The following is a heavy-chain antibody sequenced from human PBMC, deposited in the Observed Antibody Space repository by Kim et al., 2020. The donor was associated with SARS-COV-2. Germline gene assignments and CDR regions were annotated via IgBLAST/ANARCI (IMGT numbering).Heavy chain of an antibody. CDR3: ARPVLYYYDSSGYSVWFDP. D-gene: IGHD3-22*01. CDR2: IYYSGST. V-gene: IGHV4-39*01. Sequence: SETLSLTCTVSGGSISSSSYYWGWIRQPPGKGLEWIGSIYYSGSTYYNPSLKSRVTISVDTSKNQFSLKLSSVTAADTAVYYCARPVLYYYDSSGYSVWFDPWGQGTLVTVSS. CDR1: GGSISSSSYY. J-gene: IGHJ5*02.